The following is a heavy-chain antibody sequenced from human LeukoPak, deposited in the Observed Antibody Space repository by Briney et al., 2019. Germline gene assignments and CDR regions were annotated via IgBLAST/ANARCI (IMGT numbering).Heavy chain of an antibody. D-gene: IGHD5-12*01. CDR1: GYTFTSYG. CDR3: CILATIRSFDY. V-gene: IGHV1-18*01. CDR2: ISAYNGNT. J-gene: IGHJ4*02. Sequence: ASVKVSCKASGYTFTSYGISWVRQAPGQGLEWMGWISAYNGNTNYAQKLQGRVTMTTDTSTSTAYMELRSLRSDDTAVYYCCILATIRSFDYWGQGTLVTVSS.